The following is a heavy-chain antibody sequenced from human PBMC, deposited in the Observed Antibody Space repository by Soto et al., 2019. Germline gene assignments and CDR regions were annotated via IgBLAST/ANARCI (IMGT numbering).Heavy chain of an antibody. CDR1: GYSFTNFW. Sequence: GESLKISCKASGYSFTNFWIGWVRQMPGKGLEWMAIINPADSATSYSPSFQVQVTVSVDRSINTAYLHRGSLEASYTAMYYGVRPDSTGSYPYWGQGTPVTVSS. J-gene: IGHJ4*02. D-gene: IGHD3-9*01. CDR2: INPADSAT. CDR3: VRPDSTGSYPY. V-gene: IGHV5-51*01.